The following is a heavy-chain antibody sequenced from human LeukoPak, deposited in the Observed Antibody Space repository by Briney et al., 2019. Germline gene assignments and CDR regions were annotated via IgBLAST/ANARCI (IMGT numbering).Heavy chain of an antibody. D-gene: IGHD3-16*01. Sequence: SETLSLTCSVSGGSISDYFWGWIRQPPGKGLEWIGHVYYIGKPTCSPSLESRVSISVDTSNNQFSLELTSVTAADTAVYYCARRFRTGGDLHHDAYDVWGQGTVVTVSS. V-gene: IGHV4-59*12. J-gene: IGHJ3*01. CDR2: VYYIGKP. CDR3: ARRFRTGGDLHHDAYDV. CDR1: GGSISDYF.